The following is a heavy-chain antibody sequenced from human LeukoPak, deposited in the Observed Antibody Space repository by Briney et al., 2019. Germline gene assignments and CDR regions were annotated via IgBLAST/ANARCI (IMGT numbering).Heavy chain of an antibody. J-gene: IGHJ5*02. D-gene: IGHD3-10*01. CDR2: INHSGST. CDR1: GGSISNYY. V-gene: IGHV4-34*01. Sequence: PSETLSLTCTVSGGSISNYYWSWIRQPPGKGLEWIGEINHSGSTNYNPSLKSRVTISVDTSKNQFSLKLSSVTAADTAVYYCARADYGSGFFDPWRQGTLVTVSS. CDR3: ARADYGSGFFDP.